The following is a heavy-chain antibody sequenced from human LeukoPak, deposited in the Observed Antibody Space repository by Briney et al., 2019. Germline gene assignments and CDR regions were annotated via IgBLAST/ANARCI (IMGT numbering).Heavy chain of an antibody. CDR1: GYTFTSYG. V-gene: IGHV1-18*01. CDR3: ARDPRTTGTPVYYYYGMDV. Sequence: ASVKVSCKASGYTFTSYGISWVRQAPGQGLEWMGWISAYNGNTNYAQKLQGRVTMTTDTSTSTAYMELRSLRSDDTAVYHCARDPRTTGTPVYYYYGMDVWGQGTTVTVSS. D-gene: IGHD1-1*01. J-gene: IGHJ6*02. CDR2: ISAYNGNT.